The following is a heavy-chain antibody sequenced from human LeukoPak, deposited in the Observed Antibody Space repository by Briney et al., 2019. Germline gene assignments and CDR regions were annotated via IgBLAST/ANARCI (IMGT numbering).Heavy chain of an antibody. J-gene: IGHJ4*02. Sequence: PGGSLRLSCAAPGFNFRNYWMGWVRQAPGKGLEWVANTKPDGSAEYYADSVRGRFTASRDNANNLLYLQMNRLRAEDTAVYCCARDGGLHTNFDYWGQGTLLTVSS. D-gene: IGHD2-15*01. CDR2: TKPDGSAE. CDR1: GFNFRNYW. V-gene: IGHV3-7*01. CDR3: ARDGGLHTNFDY.